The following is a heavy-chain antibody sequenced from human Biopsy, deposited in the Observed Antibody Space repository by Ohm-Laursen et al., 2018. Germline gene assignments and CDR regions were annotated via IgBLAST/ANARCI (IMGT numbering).Heavy chain of an antibody. Sequence: SETLSLTCTVSGGSISNYYWSWIRQPAGKGLEWIGRIYSSGSTNYNPSLKSRVTMSVDTSKNHFSLRLRSVTPADTAIYYCARDRGYYSDRTVPGYFDLWGRGTLVTVSS. D-gene: IGHD3-22*01. CDR2: IYSSGST. V-gene: IGHV4-4*07. CDR1: GGSISNYY. CDR3: ARDRGYYSDRTVPGYFDL. J-gene: IGHJ2*01.